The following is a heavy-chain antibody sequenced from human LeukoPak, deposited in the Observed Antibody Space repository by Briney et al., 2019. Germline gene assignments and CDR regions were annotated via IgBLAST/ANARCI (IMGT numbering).Heavy chain of an antibody. J-gene: IGHJ4*02. CDR3: AKGLDYGDPFNFDY. CDR1: GYTFTGYY. D-gene: IGHD4-17*01. Sequence: ASVKVSCKASGYTFTGYYMHWVRQAPGQGLEWMGWINPNSGATKYVQKFQGRVTMTRDTSINAAYMELSRLRSDDTAVYYCAKGLDYGDPFNFDYWGQGTLVTVSS. CDR2: INPNSGAT. V-gene: IGHV1-2*02.